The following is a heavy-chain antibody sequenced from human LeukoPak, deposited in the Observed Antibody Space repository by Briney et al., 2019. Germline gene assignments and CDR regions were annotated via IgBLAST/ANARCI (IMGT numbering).Heavy chain of an antibody. D-gene: IGHD3-10*01. V-gene: IGHV5-51*01. Sequence: GESLKISCKGSGYSFTSYWIGWVRQMPGKGLGWMGIIYPGDSDTRYSPSFQGQVTISADKSISTAYLQWSSLKASDTAMYYCARPGMVRGVLNWFDPWGQGTLVTVSS. CDR2: IYPGDSDT. J-gene: IGHJ5*02. CDR3: ARPGMVRGVLNWFDP. CDR1: GYSFTSYW.